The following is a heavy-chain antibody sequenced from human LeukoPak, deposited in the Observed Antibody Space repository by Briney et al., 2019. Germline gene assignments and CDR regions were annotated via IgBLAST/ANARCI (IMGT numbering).Heavy chain of an antibody. V-gene: IGHV4-4*07. J-gene: IGHJ4*02. CDR3: ARDGYDILTGKDRGFDY. CDR1: GGSISSYY. Sequence: SETLSLTCTVSGGSISSYYWSWIRQPAGKGLEWIGRIYTSGSTNYNPSLKSRVTMSVGTSKNQFSLKLSSVTAADTAVYYCARDGYDILTGKDRGFDYWGQGTLVTVSS. CDR2: IYTSGST. D-gene: IGHD3-9*01.